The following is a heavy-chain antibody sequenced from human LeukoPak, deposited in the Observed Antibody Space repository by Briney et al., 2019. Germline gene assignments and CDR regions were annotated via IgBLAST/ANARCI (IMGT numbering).Heavy chain of an antibody. J-gene: IGHJ5*02. CDR1: GFRFDIYW. V-gene: IGHV5-51*01. CDR2: IYPGDSDT. D-gene: IGHD4-17*01. CDR3: ARLHDYGDLNWFDP. Sequence: GESLKNSCQGSGFRFDIYWIGWVRQIPGKGLEWMGNIYPGDSDTRYSPSFQGQVTISADKSISTAYLQWSSLKASDTAMYYCARLHDYGDLNWFDPWGQGTLVTVSS.